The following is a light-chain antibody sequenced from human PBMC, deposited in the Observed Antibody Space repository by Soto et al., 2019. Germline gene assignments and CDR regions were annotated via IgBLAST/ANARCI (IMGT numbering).Light chain of an antibody. CDR1: RSLDSGQ. Sequence: EGILTESPGSLALFAGGSSTLSCRSSRSLDSGQLAWYQQKVGRAPRLLIHDAFMRATGIPDRFSGSGSGTDFTLTIARLEPEDFAVYYCQQYGDSPRTFGQGTKVDI. V-gene: IGKV3-20*01. CDR3: QQYGDSPRT. J-gene: IGKJ1*01. CDR2: DAF.